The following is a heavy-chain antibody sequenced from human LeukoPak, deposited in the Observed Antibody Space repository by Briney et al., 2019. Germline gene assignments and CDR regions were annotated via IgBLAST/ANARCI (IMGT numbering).Heavy chain of an antibody. Sequence: GESLKISCKGSGYSFTSYWIGWVRQMPGKGLEWMGIIYPGDSDTRYSPSFQGQVTISADKSISTAYLQWSSLKASDTAVYYCARTGKNCTGGTCYSDDAFDMWAKGQWSPSLQ. J-gene: IGHJ3*02. D-gene: IGHD2-15*01. CDR3: ARTGKNCTGGTCYSDDAFDM. CDR1: GYSFTSYW. V-gene: IGHV5-51*01. CDR2: IYPGDSDT.